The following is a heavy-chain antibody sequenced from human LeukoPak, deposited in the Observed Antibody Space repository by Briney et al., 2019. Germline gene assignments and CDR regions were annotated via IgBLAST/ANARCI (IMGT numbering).Heavy chain of an antibody. CDR2: ISDSGTT. V-gene: IGHV4-31*03. D-gene: IGHD2-21*02. CDR3: ARDVVVTSSPDAFDT. J-gene: IGHJ3*02. CDR1: GDSVTSGGYF. Sequence: PLETLSLTCTVSGDSVTSGGYFWTWIRQHPGKGLEWIGYISDSGTTSYNPSLKSRVSISVATSNNQFSLRLSSVTAADTAVYYCARDVVVTSSPDAFDTWGQGTMVTVSS.